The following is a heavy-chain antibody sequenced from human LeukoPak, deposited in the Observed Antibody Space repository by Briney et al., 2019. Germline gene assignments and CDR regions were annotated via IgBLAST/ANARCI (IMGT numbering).Heavy chain of an antibody. CDR2: INHSGST. CDR1: GGSFSGYY. D-gene: IGHD2-15*01. Sequence: PSETLSLTCAVYGGSFSGYYWSWIRQPPGKGLEWIGEINHSGSTNYNPSLKSRVTISVDTSKNQFSLKLSSVTAADTAVYYCARVPLKRYCSGGSCYPGRGWFDPWGQGTLVTVSS. J-gene: IGHJ5*02. CDR3: ARVPLKRYCSGGSCYPGRGWFDP. V-gene: IGHV4-34*01.